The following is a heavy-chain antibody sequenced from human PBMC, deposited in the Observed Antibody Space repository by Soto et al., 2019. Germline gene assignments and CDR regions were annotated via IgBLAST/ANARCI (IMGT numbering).Heavy chain of an antibody. CDR3: AKDLRQGGGAFDI. V-gene: IGHV3-23*01. J-gene: IGHJ3*02. D-gene: IGHD3-16*01. Sequence: GGSLRLSCAASGFTFSKYDMSWVLQAPGKGLDWVSIIGAGGTIYYSDSVKGRFTISKDNSKNTVYLQMNSLRVEDTAVYYCAKDLRQGGGAFDIWSQGTMVTVS. CDR2: IGAGGTI. CDR1: GFTFSKYD.